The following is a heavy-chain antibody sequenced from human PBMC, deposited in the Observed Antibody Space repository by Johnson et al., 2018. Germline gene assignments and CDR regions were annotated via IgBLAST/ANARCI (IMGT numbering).Heavy chain of an antibody. V-gene: IGHV3-9*01. CDR2: ISWNRGRI. Sequence: VQLVESGGGLVQPGRSLRLSCAASGFTFDDYAMHWVRQAPGKGLEGVSGISWNRGRIGYADSVKGRFTISRDNAKNSLYLQMNRLRAEDTAIYYCARASAGFQYWGQGTLVTVSS. CDR3: ARASAGFQY. CDR1: GFTFDDYA. J-gene: IGHJ1*01.